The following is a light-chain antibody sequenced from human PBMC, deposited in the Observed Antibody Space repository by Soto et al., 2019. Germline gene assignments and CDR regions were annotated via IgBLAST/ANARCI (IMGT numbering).Light chain of an antibody. V-gene: IGLV2-23*02. J-gene: IGLJ3*02. CDR2: EVI. CDR3: CSYAGSSTLV. Sequence: QSALTQPASMSGSLGQSITISCTGTSRDVGSYNLVSWYQQHPGKAPKLMIYEVIKRPSGVSNRFSGSKSVNTASLTISGLQAEDESDYYCCSYAGSSTLVFGGGTKLTVL. CDR1: SRDVGSYNL.